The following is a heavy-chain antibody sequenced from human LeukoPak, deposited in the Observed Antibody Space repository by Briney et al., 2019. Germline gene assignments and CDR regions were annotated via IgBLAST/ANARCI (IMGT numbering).Heavy chain of an antibody. D-gene: IGHD3-3*01. CDR2: INHSGST. CDR3: ARGGFYYDFWSGYYTSHGCFDP. Sequence: KPSETLSLTCAVYGGSFSGYYWSWIRQPPGKGLEWIGEINHSGSTNYNPSLKSRVTISVDTSKNQFSLKLSSVTAADTAVYYCARGGFYYDFWSGYYTSHGCFDPWGQGTLVTVSS. V-gene: IGHV4-34*01. CDR1: GGSFSGYY. J-gene: IGHJ5*02.